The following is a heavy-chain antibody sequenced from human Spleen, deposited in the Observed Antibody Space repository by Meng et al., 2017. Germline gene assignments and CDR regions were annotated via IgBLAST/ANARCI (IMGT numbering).Heavy chain of an antibody. CDR3: ARAPTTMAHDFDY. CDR2: INHSGST. D-gene: IGHD4-11*01. CDR1: GGSFRYCY. J-gene: IGHJ4*02. Sequence: VLLLQWSAGLLVPAETLSRTCVVSGGSFRYCYWSRSRQHPGKELEWIGEINHSGSTNYNPSLESRATISVATSQNNLSLKLSSVTAADSAMSYCARAPTTMAHDFDYWGQATLVTVSS. V-gene: IGHV4-34*01.